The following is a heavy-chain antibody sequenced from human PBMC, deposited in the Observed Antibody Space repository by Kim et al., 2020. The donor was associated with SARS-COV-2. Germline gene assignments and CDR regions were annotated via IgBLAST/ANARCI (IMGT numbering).Heavy chain of an antibody. V-gene: IGHV3-23*01. CDR3: AKELRYFVWLLSYFDY. D-gene: IGHD3-9*01. Sequence: VKGRFTISRDNSKKPLDLQMNSLRAEDTAVYYCAKELRYFVWLLSYFDYWGQGALVTVSS. J-gene: IGHJ4*02.